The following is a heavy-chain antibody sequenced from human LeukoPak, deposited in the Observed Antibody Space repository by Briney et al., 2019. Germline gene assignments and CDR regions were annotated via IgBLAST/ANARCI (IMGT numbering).Heavy chain of an antibody. V-gene: IGHV3-23*01. CDR2: LSGSGGRT. Sequence: GGSLRLSCAASGFTFSSYAMNWVRQAPGKGLEWVSALSGSGGRTYYADSVKGRFTISRDNSKNTLYLQMNSLRAEDTAVYYCARDPRPPYFDYWGQGTLVTVSS. CDR1: GFTFSSYA. J-gene: IGHJ4*02. CDR3: ARDPRPPYFDY.